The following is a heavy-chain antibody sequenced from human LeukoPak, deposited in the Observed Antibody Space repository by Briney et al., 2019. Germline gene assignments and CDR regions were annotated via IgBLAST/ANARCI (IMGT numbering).Heavy chain of an antibody. Sequence: GASVKLSCKVSGDTFTELSMHWVRQAPGKGLEWMGGFDPEDGESIYAQKSQGRVTMTEGTSTDTAYMELSSLRSEDTAVYYCATDQRYNNNRQNDYWGQGTLVTVSS. CDR1: GDTFTELS. CDR3: ATDQRYNNNRQNDY. J-gene: IGHJ4*02. D-gene: IGHD1-1*01. V-gene: IGHV1-24*01. CDR2: FDPEDGES.